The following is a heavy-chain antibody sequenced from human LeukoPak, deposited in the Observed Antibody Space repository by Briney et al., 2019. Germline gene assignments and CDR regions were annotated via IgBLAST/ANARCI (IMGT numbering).Heavy chain of an antibody. V-gene: IGHV4-4*07. CDR1: GGSISNYD. CDR2: IYSSGST. Sequence: SETLSLXCTVSGGSISNYDWSWIWQPVGKGLEWIGRIYSSGSTDYNPSLKSRVTMSIDTSKNQFSLKLASVTAADTAVYYCARRESGSNAFHIWGRGTMVTVSS. J-gene: IGHJ3*02. D-gene: IGHD3-10*01. CDR3: ARRESGSNAFHI.